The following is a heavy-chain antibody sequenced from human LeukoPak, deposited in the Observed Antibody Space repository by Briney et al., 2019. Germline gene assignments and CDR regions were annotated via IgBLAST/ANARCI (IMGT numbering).Heavy chain of an antibody. CDR1: GGSFSGYY. Sequence: PSETLSLTCAVYGGSFSGYYWSWIRQPPGKGLEWIGVINHSGSTNYNPSLKSRVTISVDTSKNQFSLKLSSVTAADTAVYYCAGPTRDYWGQGTLVTVSS. V-gene: IGHV4-34*01. CDR2: INHSGST. J-gene: IGHJ4*02. CDR3: AGPTRDY.